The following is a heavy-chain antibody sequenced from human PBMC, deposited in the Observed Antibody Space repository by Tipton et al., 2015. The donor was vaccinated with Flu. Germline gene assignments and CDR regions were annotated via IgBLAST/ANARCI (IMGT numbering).Heavy chain of an antibody. Sequence: QLVQSGAEVKKPGASVKVSCKASGYTFTTHGISWVRQAPGQGLEWMGWIITYNGQTNYAQKFQGRMTITTDKSTTTAYMELRSLRSNDTAVYYCARYYDILTGHGMDVWGQGTTVTVSS. CDR1: GYTFTTHG. CDR2: IITYNGQT. CDR3: ARYYDILTGHGMDV. V-gene: IGHV1-18*04. J-gene: IGHJ6*02. D-gene: IGHD3-9*01.